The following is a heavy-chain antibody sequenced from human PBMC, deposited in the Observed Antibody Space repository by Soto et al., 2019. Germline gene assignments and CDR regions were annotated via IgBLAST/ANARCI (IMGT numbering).Heavy chain of an antibody. D-gene: IGHD6-19*01. J-gene: IGHJ4*02. V-gene: IGHV4-61*01. CDR1: GDFVTSESYH. CDR2: QTGST. CDR3: AVFITGAGGDGY. Sequence: QVQLPESGQGLVKPSETLSLTCSVSGDFVTSESYHWTWIRQSPEKGLEWIGQTGSTNYNPSLKSLITISVDTSKNQFSLTLSSVTAADTAVYYWAVFITGAGGDGYWGQGTLVTVSS.